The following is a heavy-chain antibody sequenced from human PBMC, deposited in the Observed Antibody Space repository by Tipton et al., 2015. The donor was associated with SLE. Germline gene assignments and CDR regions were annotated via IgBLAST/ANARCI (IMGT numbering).Heavy chain of an antibody. Sequence: GLVKPSETLSLTCAVYGGSYSGYYLSWIRQPPGKGLEWIGEINHSGSTNYNPSLKSRVTISIDTSKNQFSLKLSSVTAADTAVYYCARQARRAFDIWGQGTMVTVSS. CDR1: GGSYSGYY. J-gene: IGHJ3*02. CDR2: INHSGST. CDR3: ARQARRAFDI. V-gene: IGHV4-34*01.